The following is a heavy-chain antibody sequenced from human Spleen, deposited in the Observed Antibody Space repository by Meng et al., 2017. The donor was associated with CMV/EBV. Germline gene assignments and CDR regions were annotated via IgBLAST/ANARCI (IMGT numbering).Heavy chain of an antibody. D-gene: IGHD2-8*01. J-gene: IGHJ4*02. CDR1: GFTFSTFA. V-gene: IGHV3-30-3*01. CDR2: ISSDGSSN. CDR3: ARDVYATAHYTDS. Sequence: ASGFTFSTFAMHWVRQAPGKGLEWVAFISSDGSSNYYADSVKGRFTISRDNSENTLFLQMNSLRPEDTAVYYCARDVYATAHYTDSWGQGTLVTVSS.